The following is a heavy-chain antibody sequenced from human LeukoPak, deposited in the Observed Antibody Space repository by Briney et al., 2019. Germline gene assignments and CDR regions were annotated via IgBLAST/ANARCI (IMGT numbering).Heavy chain of an antibody. Sequence: SETLSLTCTVSGGSISSYYWSWIRQPPGKGLEWIGYIYYSGSTNYNPSLKSRVTISVDPSRNQFSLKLSSVTAADTAVYYCARDAVAAAGTGWFDPWGQGTLVTVSS. CDR1: GGSISSYY. J-gene: IGHJ5*02. CDR3: ARDAVAAAGTGWFDP. D-gene: IGHD6-13*01. V-gene: IGHV4-59*01. CDR2: IYYSGST.